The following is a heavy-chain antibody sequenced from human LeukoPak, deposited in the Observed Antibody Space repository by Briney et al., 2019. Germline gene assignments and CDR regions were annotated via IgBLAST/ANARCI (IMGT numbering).Heavy chain of an antibody. CDR2: ISKDGINK. CDR1: GFTFSNYV. Sequence: GGSLRLSCAASGFTFSNYVMHWVRQAPGEGLEWVAVISKDGINKYYADSVKGRFTISRDNSKNTLYLQMNSLRAEDTAVYYCARVRYATSYSYGQNFDYWGQGTLVTVSS. J-gene: IGHJ4*02. V-gene: IGHV3-30*04. CDR3: ARVRYATSYSYGQNFDY. D-gene: IGHD5-18*01.